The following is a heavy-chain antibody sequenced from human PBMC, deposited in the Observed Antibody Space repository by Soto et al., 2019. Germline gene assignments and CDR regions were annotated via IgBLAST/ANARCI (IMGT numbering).Heavy chain of an antibody. CDR1: GGTFSSYA. V-gene: IGHV1-69*13. D-gene: IGHD3-22*01. J-gene: IGHJ4*02. CDR3: ARDSSGYSWLFY. Sequence: ASVKVSCKASGGTFSSYAISWVRQAPGQGLEWMGGIIPIFGTANYAQKFQGRVTITADESTSTAYMELSSLRSEDTAVYYCARDSSGYSWLFYWGQGTLVTVSS. CDR2: IIPIFGTA.